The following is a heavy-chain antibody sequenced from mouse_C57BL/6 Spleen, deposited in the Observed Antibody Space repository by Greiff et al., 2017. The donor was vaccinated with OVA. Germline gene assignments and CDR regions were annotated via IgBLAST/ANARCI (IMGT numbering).Heavy chain of an antibody. Sequence: QVHVKQSGPGLVQPSQSLSITCTVSGFSLTSYGVHWVRQSPGKGLEWLGVIWRGGSTDYNAAFMSRLSITKDNSKSQVFFKMNSLQADDTAIYYCAKKDDGGYAMDYWGQGTSVTVSS. J-gene: IGHJ4*01. D-gene: IGHD2-12*01. CDR1: GFSLTSYG. V-gene: IGHV2-5*01. CDR3: AKKDDGGYAMDY. CDR2: IWRGGST.